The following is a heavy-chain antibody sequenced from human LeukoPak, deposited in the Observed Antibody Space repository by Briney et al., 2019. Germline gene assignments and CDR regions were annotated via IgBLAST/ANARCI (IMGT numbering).Heavy chain of an antibody. V-gene: IGHV3-7*03. D-gene: IGHD3-10*01. CDR1: GFTFSGFW. CDR2: INSDGSEG. Sequence: GGSLRLSCAVSGFTFSGFWMSWSRQAPGKGLEWVASINSDGSEGYYADSVMGRFTISRDNAENSLYLQLNSLRAEDTAMYYCAGDRGYLQFDYWGQGTLVTVSS. CDR3: AGDRGYLQFDY. J-gene: IGHJ4*02.